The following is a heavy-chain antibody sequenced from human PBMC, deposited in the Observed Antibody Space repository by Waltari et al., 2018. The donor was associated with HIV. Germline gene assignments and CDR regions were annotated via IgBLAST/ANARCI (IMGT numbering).Heavy chain of an antibody. D-gene: IGHD3-16*01. J-gene: IGHJ3*02. CDR2: IWSDGYNK. Sequence: QVYLMEPGGGVVPPAGPLKDSLPESGLHHGRDGLHWVRQAPGKGLEWVAVIWSDGYNKFYADSVRGRFTFSRDNSKYTLSLQMNSLRAEDTALYYCVKERGPFNGFDIWGQGTMVTVSS. V-gene: IGHV3-33*06. CDR3: VKERGPFNGFDI. CDR1: GLHHGRDG.